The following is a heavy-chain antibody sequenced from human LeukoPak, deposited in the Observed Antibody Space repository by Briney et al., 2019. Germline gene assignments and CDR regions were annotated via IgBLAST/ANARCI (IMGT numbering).Heavy chain of an antibody. J-gene: IGHJ4*02. V-gene: IGHV4-34*01. CDR2: INHSGST. Sequence: SETLSLTCAVYGGSFSGYYWSWIRQPPGKGLEWIGEINHSGSTNYNPSLKSRVTISVDTSKNQFSLKLSSVTAADTAVYYCARDGYSYGRGYFDYWGQGTLVTVSS. D-gene: IGHD5-18*01. CDR1: GGSFSGYY. CDR3: ARDGYSYGRGYFDY.